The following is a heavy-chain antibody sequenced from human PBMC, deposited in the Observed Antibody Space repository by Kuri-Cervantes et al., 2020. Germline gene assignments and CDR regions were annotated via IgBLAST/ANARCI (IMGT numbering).Heavy chain of an antibody. Sequence: SETLSLTCAVYGGSFSGYYWSWTRQPPGKGLEWIGEINHSGSTNYNPSLKSRVTISVDTSKNQFSLKLNSVTAADTAVYYCARGGFGTYGSGSENWGQGNLVTVSS. D-gene: IGHD3-10*01. CDR2: INHSGST. J-gene: IGHJ4*02. V-gene: IGHV4-34*01. CDR1: GGSFSGYY. CDR3: ARGGFGTYGSGSEN.